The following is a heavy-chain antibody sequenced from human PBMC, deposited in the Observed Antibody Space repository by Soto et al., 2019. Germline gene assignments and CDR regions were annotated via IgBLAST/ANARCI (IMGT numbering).Heavy chain of an antibody. CDR3: ARGERYYYDSSGYFGFDY. Sequence: GASVKVSCKASRYTFTNYAMHWVRQAPGQRLEWMGWINAGNGNTKYSQKFQGRVTFTRDTSATTAYMELNSLRSEDTAVYYCARGERYYYDSSGYFGFDYWGQGTLVTVSS. CDR2: INAGNGNT. V-gene: IGHV1-3*01. CDR1: RYTFTNYA. J-gene: IGHJ4*02. D-gene: IGHD3-22*01.